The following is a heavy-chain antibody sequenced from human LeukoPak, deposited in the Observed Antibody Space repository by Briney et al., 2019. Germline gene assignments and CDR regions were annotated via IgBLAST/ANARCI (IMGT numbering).Heavy chain of an antibody. D-gene: IGHD3-10*01. CDR3: ATDLVRGVMGY. Sequence: SQTLSLTCTVSGGSISSGGHYWSWLRQHPGKGLEWIGHIYNSGGTYYNPALKSRVTISVDTSKNQFSLKLSSVTAADTAVYYCATDLVRGVMGYWGQGTLVTVSS. V-gene: IGHV4-31*03. CDR1: GGSISSGGHY. J-gene: IGHJ4*02. CDR2: IYNSGGT.